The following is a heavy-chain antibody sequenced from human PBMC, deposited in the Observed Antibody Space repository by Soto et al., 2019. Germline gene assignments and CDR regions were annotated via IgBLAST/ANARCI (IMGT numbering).Heavy chain of an antibody. CDR3: ASRTSRLYVDY. Sequence: QVQLQQWGAGLLKPSETLSLTCAVYGGSFSGYYWSWIRQPPGKGLEWMGEINHSGSTNYNPSLKSRVTISVDTSKNQFSLKLSSVTAADTAVYYCASRTSRLYVDYWGQGTLVTVSS. CDR1: GGSFSGYY. J-gene: IGHJ4*02. V-gene: IGHV4-34*01. D-gene: IGHD6-13*01. CDR2: INHSGST.